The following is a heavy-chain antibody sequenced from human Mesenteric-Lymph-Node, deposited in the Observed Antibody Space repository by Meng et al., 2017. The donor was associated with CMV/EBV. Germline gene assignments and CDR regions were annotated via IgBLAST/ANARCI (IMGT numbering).Heavy chain of an antibody. CDR2: IIPILGIA. D-gene: IGHD1-26*01. V-gene: IGHV1-69*04. CDR1: GGTFSSYA. Sequence: KASGGTFSSYAISWVRQAPGQGLEWMGRIIPILGIANYAQKFQGRVTITADKSTSTAYMALSSLRSEDTAVYYCARGYSGSYKEFDYWGQGTLVTVSS. CDR3: ARGYSGSYKEFDY. J-gene: IGHJ4*02.